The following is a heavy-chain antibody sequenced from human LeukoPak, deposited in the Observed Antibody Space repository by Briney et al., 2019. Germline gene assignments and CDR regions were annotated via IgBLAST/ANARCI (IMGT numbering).Heavy chain of an antibody. D-gene: IGHD3-10*01. V-gene: IGHV1-69*05. Sequence: SVKVSCKASGGTFSSYAISWVRQAPGQGLEWMGGIIPIFGTANYAQKFQGRVTITTDESTSTAYMELSSLRAEDTAVYYCAKDGFPHLKDWGQGTLVTVSS. CDR3: AKDGFPHLKD. CDR1: GGTFSSYA. J-gene: IGHJ4*02. CDR2: IIPIFGTA.